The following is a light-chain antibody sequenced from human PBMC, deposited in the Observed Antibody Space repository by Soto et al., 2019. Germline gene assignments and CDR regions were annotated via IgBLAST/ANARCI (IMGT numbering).Light chain of an antibody. CDR2: AAS. Sequence: DIQMTHSPSSLSASVGDRVTITCRASQSISSYLNWYQQKPGKAPKPLIYAASRLQSGVPSKFSGSGSGTDFTLTISRLEPDDSAVYYCPQYGSSPRTFGPGTKVDIK. CDR1: QSISSY. V-gene: IGKV1-39*01. J-gene: IGKJ1*01. CDR3: PQYGSSPRT.